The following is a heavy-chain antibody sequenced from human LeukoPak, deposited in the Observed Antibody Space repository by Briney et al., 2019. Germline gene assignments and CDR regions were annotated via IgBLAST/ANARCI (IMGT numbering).Heavy chain of an antibody. V-gene: IGHV4-31*03. CDR3: ARAPCSSTSCYTFDWFDP. Sequence: PSETLSLTCTVSGGSISSGGYYWSWIRQHPGKGLEWIGYIYYSGSTYYNPSLKSRVTISVDTSKNQFSLKLSSVTAADTAVYYCARAPCSSTSCYTFDWFDPWGQGTPVTVSS. D-gene: IGHD2-2*02. CDR2: IYYSGST. J-gene: IGHJ5*02. CDR1: GGSISSGGYY.